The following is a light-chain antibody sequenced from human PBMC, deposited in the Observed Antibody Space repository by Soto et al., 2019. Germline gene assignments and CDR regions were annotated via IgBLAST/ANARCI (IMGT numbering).Light chain of an antibody. Sequence: EIVMTQSPATLSVSPGERATLSCRASQSVGSTLAWYQQKPGQAPRLLIYAASTRATGVPARFSGSGSGTEFTLTIRSLPSEDFAVYYCQQYNKWPLTFGGGTKVDIK. V-gene: IGKV3-15*01. CDR1: QSVGST. CDR3: QQYNKWPLT. J-gene: IGKJ4*01. CDR2: AAS.